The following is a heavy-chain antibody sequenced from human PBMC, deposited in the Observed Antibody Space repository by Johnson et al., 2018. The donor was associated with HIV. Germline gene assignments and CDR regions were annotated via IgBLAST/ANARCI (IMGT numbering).Heavy chain of an antibody. CDR3: ARGLDSGSSWFGAFDI. CDR1: GFTVSSYA. D-gene: IGHD6-13*01. Sequence: QVQLVESGGGLVQPGESLRLSCAASGFTVSSYAMHWVRQAPGKGLEWVAFIHYDGSNKYYADSVKGRFTISRDNSKNTLYLQMNSLRAEDTAVYYWARGLDSGSSWFGAFDIWGQRTMVTVSS. CDR2: IHYDGSNK. V-gene: IGHV3-30*14. J-gene: IGHJ3*02.